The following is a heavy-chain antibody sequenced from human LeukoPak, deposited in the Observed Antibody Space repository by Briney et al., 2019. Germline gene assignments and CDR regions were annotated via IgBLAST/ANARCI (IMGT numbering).Heavy chain of an antibody. CDR1: GFTFSGHA. V-gene: IGHV3-30*18. CDR2: ISYDGSSS. J-gene: IGHJ4*02. CDR3: AKDWGQRGVGASLGH. D-gene: IGHD1-26*01. Sequence: GGSLRLSCAASGFTFSGHAMVWVRQGPGKGLEWVSFISYDGSSSVYADSVMGRFAISRDNSKNTVDLQINSLRYQDTAIYYCAKDWGQRGVGASLGHWGQGTLVIVSS.